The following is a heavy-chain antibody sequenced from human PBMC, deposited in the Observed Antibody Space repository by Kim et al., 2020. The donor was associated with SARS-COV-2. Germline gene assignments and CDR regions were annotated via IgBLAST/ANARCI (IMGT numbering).Heavy chain of an antibody. CDR3: ITRFGVVCK. CDR2: IRSKASETAS. Sequence: GGSLRLSCATAGFTFSSSAIHWVRQAPGKGLEWVCRIRSKASETASDYSLTVQVRFSFSRNDSQSSPDLQMISPKTADTAVYYCITRFGVVCKWCQGTLV. D-gene: IGHD3-3*01. CDR1: GFTFSSSA. J-gene: IGHJ4*02. V-gene: IGHV3-73*01.